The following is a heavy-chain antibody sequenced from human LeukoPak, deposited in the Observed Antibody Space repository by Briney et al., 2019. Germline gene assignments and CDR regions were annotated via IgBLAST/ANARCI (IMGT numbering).Heavy chain of an antibody. D-gene: IGHD3-9*01. Sequence: GGFLRLSCAASGFTFSTYSMNWVRQAPGKGLEWVSYISSSSSTIYYADSVKGRFTISRDNAKNSLYLQMNSLRAEDTAVYYCARGGLVDSNYYYYYGVDVWGQGTTVTVSS. V-gene: IGHV3-48*04. CDR1: GFTFSTYS. CDR2: ISSSSSTI. J-gene: IGHJ6*02. CDR3: ARGGLVDSNYYYYYGVDV.